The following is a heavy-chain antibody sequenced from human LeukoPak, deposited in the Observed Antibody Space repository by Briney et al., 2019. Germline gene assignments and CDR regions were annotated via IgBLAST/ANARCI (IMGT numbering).Heavy chain of an antibody. CDR3: AKGYYYDSSGYCFDY. CDR2: IWYDGSNK. J-gene: IGHJ4*02. CDR1: GFTFSSYG. D-gene: IGHD3-22*01. V-gene: IGHV3-33*06. Sequence: PGRSLRLSCAASGFTFSSYGMHWVRQAPGKGLEWVAVIWYDGSNKYYADSVKGRFTISRDNSKNTLYLQMNSLRAEDTAVYYCAKGYYYDSSGYCFDYWGQGTLVTVPS.